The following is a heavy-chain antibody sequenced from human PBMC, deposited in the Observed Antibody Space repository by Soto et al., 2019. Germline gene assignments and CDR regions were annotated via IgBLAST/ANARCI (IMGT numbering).Heavy chain of an antibody. CDR1: GFTFSDYY. V-gene: IGHV3-72*01. Sequence: PGGSLRLSCAASGFTFSDYYMSWIRQAPGKGLEWVGRIKNKANGYKTEYAASVEGRITISRDDSKNSLSLQINSLKTEDTAKYYCARLGFEYDTSTPYYNVLHYYGVDVWGQGTTVTVSS. CDR2: IKNKANGYKT. J-gene: IGHJ6*02. D-gene: IGHD3-9*01. CDR3: ARLGFEYDTSTPYYNVLHYYGVDV.